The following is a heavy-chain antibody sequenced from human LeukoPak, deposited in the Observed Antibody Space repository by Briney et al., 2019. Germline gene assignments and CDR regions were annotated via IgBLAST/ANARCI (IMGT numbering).Heavy chain of an antibody. V-gene: IGHV5-51*01. CDR1: GYSFTTYR. D-gene: IGHD3-22*01. CDR3: ARHHYDSSGYRSDWYFDL. CDR2: IYPGDSDT. J-gene: IGHJ2*01. Sequence: GESLKISCKGSGYSFTTYRIGWVRQMPGKGLEWMGIIYPGDSDTRYSPSFQGQVTISADRSISTAYLQWSSLKASDTAVYYCARHHYDSSGYRSDWYFDLWGRGTLVTVSS.